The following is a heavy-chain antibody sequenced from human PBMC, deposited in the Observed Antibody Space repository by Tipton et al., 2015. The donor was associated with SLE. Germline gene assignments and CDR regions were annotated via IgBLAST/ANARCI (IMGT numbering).Heavy chain of an antibody. CDR1: GYNSPTYW. D-gene: IGHD3-10*01. J-gene: IGHJ4*02. CDR3: ATSSGSSLDY. Sequence: QLVQSGAEVKRPGESLKISCKGSGYNSPTYWIAWVRQMPGKGLEWMGIIYSGDSDTRYSPSFQGQVSISADKSISTAYLQWSSLKASDTAMYYCATSSGSSLDYWGQGTLVTVAS. CDR2: IYSGDSDT. V-gene: IGHV5-51*03.